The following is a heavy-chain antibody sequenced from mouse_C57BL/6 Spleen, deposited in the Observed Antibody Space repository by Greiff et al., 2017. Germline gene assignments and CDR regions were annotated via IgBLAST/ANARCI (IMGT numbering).Heavy chain of an antibody. CDR2: ISSGGDYI. CDR3: TRDPHYYGSSYFDWYFDV. J-gene: IGHJ1*03. Sequence: DVQLVESGEGLVKPGGSLKLSCAASGFTFSSYAMSWVRQTPEKRLEWVAYISSGGDYIYYAATVKGRFTISRDNARNTLYLQMSSLKSEDTARYYCTRDPHYYGSSYFDWYFDVWGTGTTVTVSS. D-gene: IGHD1-1*01. CDR1: GFTFSSYA. V-gene: IGHV5-9-1*02.